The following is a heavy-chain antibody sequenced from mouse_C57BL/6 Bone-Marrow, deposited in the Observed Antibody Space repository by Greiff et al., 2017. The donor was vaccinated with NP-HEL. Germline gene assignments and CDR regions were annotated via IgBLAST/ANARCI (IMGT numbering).Heavy chain of an antibody. CDR2: IDPNSGGT. V-gene: IGHV1-72*01. Sequence: QVQLQQPGAELVKPGASVKLSCKASGYTFTSYWMHWVKQRPGRGLEWIGRIDPNSGGTKYNEKFKSKATLTVDKSSSTAYMQLSSLTSGDSAVYYCAKGSITTVVEGAMDYWGQGTSVTVSS. J-gene: IGHJ4*01. D-gene: IGHD1-1*01. CDR3: AKGSITTVVEGAMDY. CDR1: GYTFTSYW.